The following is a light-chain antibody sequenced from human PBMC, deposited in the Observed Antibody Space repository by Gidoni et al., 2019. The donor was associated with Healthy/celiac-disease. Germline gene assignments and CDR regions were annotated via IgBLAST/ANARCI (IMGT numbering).Light chain of an antibody. V-gene: IGKV1-39*01. CDR2: AAS. Sequence: DFQMPQSPSSLSASVGDRVTITCRASQSISSYLNWYQQKPGKAPKLLIYAASSLQSGVPSRFSGSGSGTDFTLTISSLQPEDFATYYCQQSYSTPRTFXQXTKVEIK. CDR3: QQSYSTPRT. CDR1: QSISSY. J-gene: IGKJ1*01.